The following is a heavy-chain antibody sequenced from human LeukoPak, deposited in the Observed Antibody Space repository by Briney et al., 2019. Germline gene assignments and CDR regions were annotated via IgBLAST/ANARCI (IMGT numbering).Heavy chain of an antibody. CDR3: AKGSQWYEDY. CDR2: IQYDGTNK. V-gene: IGHV3-30*02. J-gene: IGHJ4*02. Sequence: GGSLRLSCAASGFSYSTYGMHWVRQAPGKGLEWVAFIQYDGTNKYYGDSVKGRFTISRDNSMNTVYLQMNSLRAEDTAVYYCAKGSQWYEDYCGQGNLVTVSS. D-gene: IGHD2-15*01. CDR1: GFSYSTYG.